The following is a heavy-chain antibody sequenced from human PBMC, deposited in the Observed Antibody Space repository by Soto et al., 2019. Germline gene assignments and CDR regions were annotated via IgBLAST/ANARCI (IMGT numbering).Heavy chain of an antibody. CDR2: IYSGGST. CDR3: ARDRGDCSSVNCFASYYFGMDV. V-gene: IGHV3-53*01. J-gene: IGHJ6*02. D-gene: IGHD2-2*01. Sequence: LRLSCAASGFTVRSHYMNWVRQAPGKGLEWVSVIYSGGSTYYADSVEGRFTISRDISQNTVYLQMNSLRAEDTAIYFCARDRGDCSSVNCFASYYFGMDVWGQGTTVTVSS. CDR1: GFTVRSHY.